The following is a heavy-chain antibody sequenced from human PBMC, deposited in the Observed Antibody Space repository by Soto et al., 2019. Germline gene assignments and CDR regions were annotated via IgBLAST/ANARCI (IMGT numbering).Heavy chain of an antibody. D-gene: IGHD1-26*01. CDR2: INSDGIST. CDR1: GFAFSSYW. V-gene: IGHV3-74*01. Sequence: EVQLVESGGGLVQPGGSLRLSCAASGFAFSSYWMHWVRQAPGKGLVWVSRINSDGISTSYADSVKGRFTMSRDNAKNTLYLQMSSLRGEDTAVYYCSRDKMGATADYWGQGSLVTVSS. CDR3: SRDKMGATADY. J-gene: IGHJ4*02.